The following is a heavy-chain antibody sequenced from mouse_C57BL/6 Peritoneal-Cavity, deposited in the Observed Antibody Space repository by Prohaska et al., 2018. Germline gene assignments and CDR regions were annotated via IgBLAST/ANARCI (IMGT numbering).Heavy chain of an antibody. CDR2: IYPGDGDT. D-gene: IGHD3-2*02. J-gene: IGHJ3*01. CDR3: ARGETAQAY. V-gene: IGHV1-80*01. Sequence: MNWVKQRPGKGLEWIGQIYPGDGDTNYNGEFKGKATLTADKSSSTAYMQLSSLTSEDSAVYFCARGETAQAYWGQGTLVTVSA.